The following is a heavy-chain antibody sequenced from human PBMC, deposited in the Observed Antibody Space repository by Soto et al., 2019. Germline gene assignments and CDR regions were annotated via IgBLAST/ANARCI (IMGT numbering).Heavy chain of an antibody. J-gene: IGHJ3*02. CDR1: GYTFTSSG. CDR3: ARATPGYPGRAFHI. V-gene: IGHV1-18*01. D-gene: IGHD2-15*01. Sequence: GASVKVSCKASGYTFTSSGISWVRQAPGQGLEWLGWISTDNGNTNYAQHLQGRVSLTTDTSTSTAYMDLRSLRSDDTAVYYCARATPGYPGRAFHIWGQGKMVTVSS. CDR2: ISTDNGNT.